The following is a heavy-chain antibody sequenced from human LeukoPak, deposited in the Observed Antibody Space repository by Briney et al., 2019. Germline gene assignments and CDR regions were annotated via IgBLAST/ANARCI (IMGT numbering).Heavy chain of an antibody. V-gene: IGHV1-2*02. D-gene: IGHD4-23*01. J-gene: IGHJ4*02. CDR3: ARRPTYYGGNSGFDY. CDR2: INPNSGGT. CDR1: GYTFTGYY. Sequence: ASVKVSCKASGYTFTGYYMHWVRQAPGQGLEWMGWINPNSGGTNYAQKFQGRVTMTRDTSISTAYMELSRLRSDDTAVYYCARRPTYYGGNSGFDYWGQGTLVTVSS.